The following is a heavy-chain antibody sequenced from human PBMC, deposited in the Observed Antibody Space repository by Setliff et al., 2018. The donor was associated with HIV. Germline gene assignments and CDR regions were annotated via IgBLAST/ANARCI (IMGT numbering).Heavy chain of an antibody. CDR2: IYYSGST. Sequence: SETLSLTCSVSGASISSSSYYWGWLRQPPGKGLEWIGSIYYSGSTYYNPSLKSRVTISVDTSKNQFSLKLSSVTAADTAVFYCARVPFTTGFDYWGQGILVTVSS. V-gene: IGHV4-39*01. CDR1: GASISSSSYY. D-gene: IGHD3-3*01. J-gene: IGHJ4*02. CDR3: ARVPFTTGFDY.